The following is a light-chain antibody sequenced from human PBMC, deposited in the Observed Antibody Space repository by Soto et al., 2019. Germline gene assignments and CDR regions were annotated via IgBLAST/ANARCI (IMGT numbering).Light chain of an antibody. J-gene: IGKJ2*01. V-gene: IGKV1-39*01. CDR2: AAS. CDR3: QQSYSTLNT. Sequence: DLQMTQSPSSLSASVGDRVTITCRASQSISSYLNWYQQKPGKAPKLLIYAASSLQSGVPSRFSGSGSRTDFTLTISSLQPEDFATYYCQQSYSTLNTFGQGTKLEIK. CDR1: QSISSY.